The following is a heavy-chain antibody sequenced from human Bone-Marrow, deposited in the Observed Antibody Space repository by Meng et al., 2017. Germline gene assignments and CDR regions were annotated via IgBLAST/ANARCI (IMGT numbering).Heavy chain of an antibody. Sequence: GESLKISCAASGFTFDDYGMSWVRQVPGKGLEWVSRINWNGGRTAYTDSVKGRFTISRYSAKNSLYLQMNSLRDEDTAFYYCARDRSGYSYGSEFAYWGQGTLVTVSS. V-gene: IGHV3-20*04. D-gene: IGHD5-18*01. CDR2: INWNGGRT. CDR1: GFTFDDYG. J-gene: IGHJ4*02. CDR3: ARDRSGYSYGSEFAY.